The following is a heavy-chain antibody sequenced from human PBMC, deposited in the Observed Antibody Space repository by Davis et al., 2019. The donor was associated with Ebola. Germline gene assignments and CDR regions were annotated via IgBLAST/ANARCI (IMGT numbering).Heavy chain of an antibody. CDR2: IYYSWST. V-gene: IGHV4-39*01. J-gene: IGHJ5*02. D-gene: IGHD2-21*02. Sequence: SETLSPTCTVSGGSISSSSYYWGWIRQPPGKGLEWIGSIYYSWSTYYNPSLKSRVTISVDTSKNQFSLKLSSVTAADTAVYYCARSIVVVTDVWFDPWGQGTLVTVSS. CDR3: ARSIVVVTDVWFDP. CDR1: GGSISSSSYY.